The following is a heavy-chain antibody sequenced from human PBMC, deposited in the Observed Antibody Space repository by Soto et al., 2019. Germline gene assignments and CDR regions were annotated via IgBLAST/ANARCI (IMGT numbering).Heavy chain of an antibody. J-gene: IGHJ5*02. D-gene: IGHD2-2*01. CDR2: IYPGDSDT. V-gene: IGHV5-51*01. CDR1: GYSFTSYW. Sequence: GESLKISCKGSGYSFTSYWISWVRQMPGKGLEWMGIIYPGDSDTRYSPSFQGQVTISADKSITTAYLQWSSLKASDTAMYYCARGYCTTTICDPWFDPWGQGTLVTVSS. CDR3: ARGYCTTTICDPWFDP.